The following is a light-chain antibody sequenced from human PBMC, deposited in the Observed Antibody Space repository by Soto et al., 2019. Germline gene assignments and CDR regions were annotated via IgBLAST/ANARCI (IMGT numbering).Light chain of an antibody. CDR3: QQHNGYSEGM. CDR1: QSISTW. CDR2: GAS. V-gene: IGKV1-5*01. J-gene: IGKJ1*01. Sequence: DIQMTQSPSTLSASAGDRVTITCRASQSISTWLAWYKQKPGKAPKLLIYGASSLASGVPSRFSGSGSGTEFTLTISSLQPDDFATYYCQQHNGYSEGMFGQGTKVDIK.